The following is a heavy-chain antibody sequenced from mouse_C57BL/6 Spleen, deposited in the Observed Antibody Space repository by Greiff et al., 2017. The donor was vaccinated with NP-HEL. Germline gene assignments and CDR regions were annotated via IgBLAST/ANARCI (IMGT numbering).Heavy chain of an antibody. Sequence: QVTLKECGPGILQSSQTLSLTCSFSGFSLSTSGMGVSWIRQPSGKGLEWLAHIYWDDDKRYNPSLKSRLTISKDTSRNQVFLKITSVDTADTATYYCARELTGTRDYFDYWGQGTTLTVSS. CDR2: IYWDDDK. J-gene: IGHJ2*01. V-gene: IGHV8-12*01. D-gene: IGHD4-1*01. CDR1: GFSLSTSGMG. CDR3: ARELTGTRDYFDY.